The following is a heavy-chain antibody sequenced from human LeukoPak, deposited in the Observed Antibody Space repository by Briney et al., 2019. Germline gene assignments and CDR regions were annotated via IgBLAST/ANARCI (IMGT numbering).Heavy chain of an antibody. CDR3: ARVSGYYDSSGYYTY. Sequence: RGESLKTSCKGSGYSFASHWISWVRQMPGKGLEWMGTIDPSDSYTNYSPSFQGHVTISTDRSISTAYLQWSSLKASDTAMYYCARVSGYYDSSGYYTYWGQGTLVTVSS. J-gene: IGHJ4*02. D-gene: IGHD3-22*01. CDR2: IDPSDSYT. CDR1: GYSFASHW. V-gene: IGHV5-10-1*01.